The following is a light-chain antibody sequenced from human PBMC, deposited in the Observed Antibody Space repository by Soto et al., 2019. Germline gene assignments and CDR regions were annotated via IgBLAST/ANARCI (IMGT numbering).Light chain of an antibody. Sequence: IQMTQSPSTLSASVGDRVSITCRASQSIFSWLAWYQQKPGKAPKLLIYKASSLESGVPSRYSGSGSGTEFTLTISGLQPDDLATYYCQQYNSFPYSFDQGTKLEIK. CDR3: QQYNSFPYS. J-gene: IGKJ2*03. CDR1: QSIFSW. V-gene: IGKV1-5*03. CDR2: KAS.